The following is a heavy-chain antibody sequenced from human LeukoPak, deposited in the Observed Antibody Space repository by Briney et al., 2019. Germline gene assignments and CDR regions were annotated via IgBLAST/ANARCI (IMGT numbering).Heavy chain of an antibody. CDR1: NYSIMTNNYH. V-gene: IGHV4-38-2*01. CDR2: IYHSGNT. D-gene: IGHD6-13*01. J-gene: IGHJ4*02. Sequence: SETLSLTCAVSNYSIMTNNYHWAWIRQPPGKGLEWIGNIYHSGNTYYSPSLRGRLTISLDTSKNHLSLNLRSVTAADTAVYFCARLKAAGTVHYFDYWGRGTLLTVSS. CDR3: ARLKAAGTVHYFDY.